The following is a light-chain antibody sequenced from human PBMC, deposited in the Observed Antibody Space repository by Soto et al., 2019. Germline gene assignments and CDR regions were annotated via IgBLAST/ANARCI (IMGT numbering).Light chain of an antibody. CDR3: ATWDDRLNGWV. CDR2: ITN. CDR1: ISNIGTNT. J-gene: IGLJ3*02. Sequence: QSVLTQAPSVSGTPGQRVTISCSGNISNIGTNTVNWYQQLPGTAPKLLIYITNLRPSGVPDRFSGSKSGSSASLVISGLQSDDDANYFCATWDDRLNGWVFGGGTKLTVL. V-gene: IGLV1-44*01.